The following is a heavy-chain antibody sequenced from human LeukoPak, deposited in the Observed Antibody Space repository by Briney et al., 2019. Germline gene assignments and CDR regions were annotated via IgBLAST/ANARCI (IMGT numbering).Heavy chain of an antibody. D-gene: IGHD6-19*01. CDR2: IYYSGST. Sequence: SETLSLTCTVSGGSISSYYWSSIRQPPGKGLEWIGYIYYSGSTNYNPSLKSRVTISVDTSKIQFSLKLSSVTAADTAVYYCARVHFSSGWIYYFDYWGQGTLVTVSS. J-gene: IGHJ4*02. V-gene: IGHV4-59*01. CDR3: ARVHFSSGWIYYFDY. CDR1: GGSISSYY.